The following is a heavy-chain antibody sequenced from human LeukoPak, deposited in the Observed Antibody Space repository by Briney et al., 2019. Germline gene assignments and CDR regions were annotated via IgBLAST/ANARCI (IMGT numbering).Heavy chain of an antibody. V-gene: IGHV4-4*07. D-gene: IGHD1-26*01. CDR1: GGSISRYY. CDR2: FYTSGST. J-gene: IGHJ5*02. CDR3: GREGRGSYVT. Sequence: SETLSLTCTGPGGSISRYYWSWIRQPAGKGLKWIGRFYTSGSTNYNPSLKSRVTMSVDTSKNQFSLKLSSVTAAGTGVYYCGREGRGSYVTWGEGTLVTVSS.